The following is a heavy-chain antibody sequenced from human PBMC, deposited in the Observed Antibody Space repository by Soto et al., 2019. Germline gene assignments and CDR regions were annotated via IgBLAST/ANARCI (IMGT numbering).Heavy chain of an antibody. Sequence: GASVKVSCKASGGTFSSYAISWVRQAPGQGLEWMGGIIPIFGTANYAQKFQGRVTITADESTSTAYMELSSLRSEDTAVYYCARPPWWSTSYPNPDYYYYGMDVWGQGTTVTVSS. D-gene: IGHD2-2*01. CDR1: GGTFSSYA. CDR2: IIPIFGTA. J-gene: IGHJ6*02. V-gene: IGHV1-69*13. CDR3: ARPPWWSTSYPNPDYYYYGMDV.